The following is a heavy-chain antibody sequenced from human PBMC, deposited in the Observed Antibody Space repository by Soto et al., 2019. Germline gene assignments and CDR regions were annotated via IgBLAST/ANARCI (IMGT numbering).Heavy chain of an antibody. Sequence: LSRTCTVSGGSISSYYLSWMGQPPGKGLEWIGYIYYSGSTNYNPSLKSRVTISVDTSKNQFSLKLSSVTAAATAVYYCARDLIGYSSGWYYFDYWGQGTLVTVSS. J-gene: IGHJ4*02. CDR1: GGSISSYY. D-gene: IGHD6-19*01. CDR3: ARDLIGYSSGWYYFDY. CDR2: IYYSGST. V-gene: IGHV4-59*01.